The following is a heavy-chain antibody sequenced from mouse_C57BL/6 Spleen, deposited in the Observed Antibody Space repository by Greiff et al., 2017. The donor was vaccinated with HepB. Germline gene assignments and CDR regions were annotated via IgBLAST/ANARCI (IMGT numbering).Heavy chain of an antibody. J-gene: IGHJ3*01. CDR2: IDPETGGT. D-gene: IGHD1-1*01. CDR1: GYTFTDYE. CDR3: TRGDYYGSSPWFAY. Sequence: VKVVESGAELVRPGASVTLSCKASGYTFTDYEMHWVKQTPVHGLEWIGAIDPETGGTAYNQKFKGKAILTADKSSSTAYMELRSLTSEDSAVYYCTRGDYYGSSPWFAYWGQGTLVTVSA. V-gene: IGHV1-15*01.